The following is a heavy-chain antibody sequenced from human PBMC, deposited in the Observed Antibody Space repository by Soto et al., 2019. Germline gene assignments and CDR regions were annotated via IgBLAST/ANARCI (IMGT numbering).Heavy chain of an antibody. Sequence: QVQLVQSGAEVKKPGASVKVSCKASGYTFTSYAMHWVRQAPGQRLEWMGWINAGNGNTKYSQKFQGRVTITRDTSASTAYMELSSLRSEDTALYYCARGFGEDIVVVPAAILSNWFDPWGQGTLVTVSS. CDR2: INAGNGNT. D-gene: IGHD2-2*01. V-gene: IGHV1-3*01. CDR3: ARGFGEDIVVVPAAILSNWFDP. J-gene: IGHJ5*02. CDR1: GYTFTSYA.